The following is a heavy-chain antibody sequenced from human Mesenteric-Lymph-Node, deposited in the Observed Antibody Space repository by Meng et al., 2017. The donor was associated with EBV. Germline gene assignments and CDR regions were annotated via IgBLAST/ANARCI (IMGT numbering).Heavy chain of an antibody. CDR1: GGSISSSSAY. J-gene: IGHJ4*02. CDR3: ARNVGSGSSTEFDF. CDR2: VYYRGST. V-gene: IGHV4-39*01. Sequence: QLRFQVSAPGLGKPSETLPLTCTVSGGSISSSSAYWGWVRQPPGKGLEWLGYVYYRGSTYYNPSLKSRVTISLDTSKNQFSLRLTSVTAADTAVYYCARNVGSGSSTEFDFWGQGTLVTVSS. D-gene: IGHD6-19*01.